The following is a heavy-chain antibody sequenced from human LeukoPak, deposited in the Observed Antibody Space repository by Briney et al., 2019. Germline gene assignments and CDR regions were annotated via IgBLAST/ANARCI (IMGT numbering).Heavy chain of an antibody. Sequence: SETLSLTCTVSGGSISSYYWSWIRQPPGKGLEWIGYIYYSGSTNYNPSLKSRVTISVDTSKNQFSLKLSSVTAADTAVYYCARGGWGHYYYYMDVWGKGTTVTISS. J-gene: IGHJ6*03. V-gene: IGHV4-59*01. CDR1: GGSISSYY. CDR2: IYYSGST. D-gene: IGHD6-19*01. CDR3: ARGGWGHYYYYMDV.